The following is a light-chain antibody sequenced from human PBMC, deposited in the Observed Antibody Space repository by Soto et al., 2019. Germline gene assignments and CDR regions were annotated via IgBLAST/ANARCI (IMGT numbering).Light chain of an antibody. J-gene: IGKJ5*01. CDR2: DAS. Sequence: EIVLTQSPATLSLSPGERATLSCRASQSVSSYLAWYQQKPGQAPRLLIYDASNRATGIPARFRGIGSGTDFTLTISSLEPEDFAVYYCQQRSNWPPITFGQGTRLEIK. V-gene: IGKV3-11*01. CDR3: QQRSNWPPIT. CDR1: QSVSSY.